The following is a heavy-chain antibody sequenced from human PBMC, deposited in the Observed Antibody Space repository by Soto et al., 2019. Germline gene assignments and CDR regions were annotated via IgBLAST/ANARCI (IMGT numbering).Heavy chain of an antibody. Sequence: QLQLQESGPGLVKPSETLSLTCTVSGGSISSISYYWGWIRQPPGKGLEWIGGIKYSGHTFYNPSLKSRVTMSVDTSKNQFSLRLSSVTAAETAVYYCARVDIAVVPSTTFDYWGQGTLVTVSS. J-gene: IGHJ4*02. V-gene: IGHV4-39*01. CDR1: GGSISSISYY. CDR3: ARVDIAVVPSTTFDY. CDR2: IKYSGHT. D-gene: IGHD2-2*01.